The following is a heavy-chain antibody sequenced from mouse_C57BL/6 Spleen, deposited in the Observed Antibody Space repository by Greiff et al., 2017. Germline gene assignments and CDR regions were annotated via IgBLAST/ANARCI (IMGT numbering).Heavy chain of an antibody. Sequence: VQLQQPGTELVKPGASVKLSCKASGYTFTSYWMHWVKQRPGQGLEWIGNINPSNGGTNYNEKFKSKATLTVDKSSSTAYMQLSSLTSEDSAVYYCARERGNYGWYFDVWGTGTTVTVSS. CDR1: GYTFTSYW. J-gene: IGHJ1*03. CDR2: INPSNGGT. D-gene: IGHD2-1*01. CDR3: ARERGNYGWYFDV. V-gene: IGHV1-53*01.